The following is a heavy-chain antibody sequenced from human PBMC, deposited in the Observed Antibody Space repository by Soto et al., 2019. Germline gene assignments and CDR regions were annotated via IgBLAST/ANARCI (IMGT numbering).Heavy chain of an antibody. Sequence: PGGSLRLSCAASGFTFRSYCINWVRQAPWKGLESVSSISSSSTYTYYADSVKGRFNISRDNAKNSLFLQMNSLRAEDTAVYYCERVGQVISIDYWGQGTLVTVSS. D-gene: IGHD3-16*01. CDR1: GFTFRSYC. J-gene: IGHJ4*02. CDR3: ERVGQVISIDY. CDR2: ISSSSTYT. V-gene: IGHV3-21*01.